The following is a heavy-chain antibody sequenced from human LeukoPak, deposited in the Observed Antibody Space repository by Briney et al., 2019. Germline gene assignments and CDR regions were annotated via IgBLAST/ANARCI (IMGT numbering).Heavy chain of an antibody. CDR3: ATGPEFPGRWFDP. D-gene: IGHD1-14*01. V-gene: IGHV1-24*01. CDR2: FDPEDGET. J-gene: IGHJ5*02. CDR1: GYTLTELS. Sequence: WASVKVSCKVSGYTLTELSMHWVRQAPGKGLEWMGGFDPEDGETIYAQKFQGRVTMTEDTSTDTAYMELSSLRSEDTAVYYCATGPEFPGRWFDPWGQGTLVTVSS.